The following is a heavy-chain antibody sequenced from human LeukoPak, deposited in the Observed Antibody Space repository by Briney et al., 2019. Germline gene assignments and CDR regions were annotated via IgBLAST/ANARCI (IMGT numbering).Heavy chain of an antibody. CDR3: ARVERGYCSSTSCYDY. V-gene: IGHV1-2*02. CDR2: INPNGGGT. Sequence: ASVRVSCKAFGYTFTDYYMHWVRQAPGQGLEWMGWINPNGGGTIYAQRFHGRVTMTRDTSISTAYMELSRLRPDDTAVYYCARVERGYCSSTSCYDYWGQGTLVTVSS. J-gene: IGHJ4*02. D-gene: IGHD2-2*01. CDR1: GYTFTDYY.